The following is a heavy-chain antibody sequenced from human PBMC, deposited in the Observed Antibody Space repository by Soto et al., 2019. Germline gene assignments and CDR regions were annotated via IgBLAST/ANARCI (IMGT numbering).Heavy chain of an antibody. Sequence: GASVKVSCKASGYTFTSYDINWVRQATGQGLEWMGWMNPNSGNTGYAQKFQGRVTMTRNTSISTAYMELSSLRSEDTAVYYCGSASVNYDFCIGLRKENYYDYYGMDVWGQGTTVTVSS. D-gene: IGHD3-3*01. CDR2: MNPNSGNT. V-gene: IGHV1-8*01. CDR3: GSASVNYDFCIGLRKENYYDYYGMDV. J-gene: IGHJ6*02. CDR1: GYTFTSYD.